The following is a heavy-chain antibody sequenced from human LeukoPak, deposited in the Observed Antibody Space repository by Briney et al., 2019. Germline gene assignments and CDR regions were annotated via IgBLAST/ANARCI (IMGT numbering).Heavy chain of an antibody. CDR2: ISSSSSYI. V-gene: IGHV3-21*01. Sequence: GGSLRLSCAASGFTFSSYAMSWVRQAPGKGLEWVSSISSSSSYIYYADSVKGRFTISRDNAKNSLYLQMNSLRAEDTAVYYCARRRYSSSWSFDYWGQGTLVTVSS. D-gene: IGHD6-13*01. CDR3: ARRRYSSSWSFDY. J-gene: IGHJ4*02. CDR1: GFTFSSYA.